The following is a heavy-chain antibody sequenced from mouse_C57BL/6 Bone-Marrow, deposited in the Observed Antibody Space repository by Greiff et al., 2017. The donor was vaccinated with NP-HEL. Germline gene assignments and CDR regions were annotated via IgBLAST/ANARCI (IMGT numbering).Heavy chain of an antibody. V-gene: IGHV7-3*01. CDR2: IRNKANGYTT. J-gene: IGHJ1*03. CDR1: GFTFTDYY. CDR3: AREGGYFDV. Sequence: EVKLMASGGGLVQPGGSLSLSCAASGFTFTDYYMSWVRQPPGKALEWLGFIRNKANGYTTEYSVSVKGRFTISRDNSQSILYLQMNALRAEDSATYYCAREGGYFDVWGTGTTVTVSS.